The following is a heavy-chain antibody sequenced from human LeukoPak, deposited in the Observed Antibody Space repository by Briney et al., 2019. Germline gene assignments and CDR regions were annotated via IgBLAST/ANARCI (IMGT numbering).Heavy chain of an antibody. CDR3: ARRGYSPSDVVDV. J-gene: IGHJ3*01. V-gene: IGHV5-51*01. CDR1: GYSFTNYW. Sequence: GESLKISCKGSGYSFTNYWIGWVRQMPGKGLEWMGIIYPGDSTTKYSPSFEGQVLISVDKSISTAYLHWGSLMASDTAMYFCARRGYSPSDVVDVWGQGTMVTVS. CDR2: IYPGDSTT. D-gene: IGHD3-22*01.